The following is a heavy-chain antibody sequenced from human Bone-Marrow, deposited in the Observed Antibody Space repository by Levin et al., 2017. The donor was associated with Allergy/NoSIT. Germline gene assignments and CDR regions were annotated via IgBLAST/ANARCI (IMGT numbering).Heavy chain of an antibody. J-gene: IGHJ6*04. CDR1: GFTLSDYY. CDR2: SSTSSTFT. D-gene: IGHD3-3*01. V-gene: IGHV3-11*06. Sequence: GESLKISCAASGFTLSDYYITWIRQAPGKGLEWVSYSSTSSTFTKYADSVKGRFTISRDNAKKSLYLQMKSLTVEDTAVYYCARLPNFWSGYPGLDVWGKGTTVTVSS. CDR3: ARLPNFWSGYPGLDV.